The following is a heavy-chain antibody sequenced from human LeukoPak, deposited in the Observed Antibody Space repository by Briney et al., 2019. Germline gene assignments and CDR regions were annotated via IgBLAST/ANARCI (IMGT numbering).Heavy chain of an antibody. CDR3: ARRRGGYKPGFDY. V-gene: IGHV4-31*03. CDR1: GGSISSGGYY. D-gene: IGHD5-24*01. CDR2: IYYSGST. J-gene: IGHJ4*02. Sequence: SETLSLTCTVSGGSISSGGYYWTWIRQLPGKGLEWIGYIYYSGSTYYNPSLRSRVTISVDTSKNQFSLKLSSVTAADTAVYYCARRRGGYKPGFDYWGQGTLVTVSS.